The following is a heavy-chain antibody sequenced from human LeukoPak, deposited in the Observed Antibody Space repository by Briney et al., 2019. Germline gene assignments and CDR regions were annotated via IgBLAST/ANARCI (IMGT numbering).Heavy chain of an antibody. V-gene: IGHV4-61*02. CDR1: GGSISSGSYY. CDR2: IYTSGST. CDR3: ARESLYYYGSGSYRIYDY. J-gene: IGHJ4*02. Sequence: SQTLSLTCTVSGGSISSGSYYWSWIRQPAGKGLEWIGRIYTSGSTNYNPSLKRRVTISVDTSKNQFSLKLSSVTAADTAVYYCARESLYYYGSGSYRIYDYWGQGTLVTVSS. D-gene: IGHD3-10*01.